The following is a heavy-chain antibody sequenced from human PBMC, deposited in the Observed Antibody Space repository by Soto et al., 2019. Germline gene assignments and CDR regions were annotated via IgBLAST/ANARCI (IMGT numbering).Heavy chain of an antibody. CDR2: IYYSGST. D-gene: IGHD2-15*01. CDR3: ARFFFFQAEDGIRDTVPVSAFLLNRSSDL. V-gene: IGHV4-31*02. Sequence: PGKGLEMIGYIYYSGSTYYNPSLKSRVTISVDTSKNQFSLKLSSVTAADTAVYYCARFFFFQAEDGIRDTVPVSAFLLNRSSDL. J-gene: IGHJ2*01.